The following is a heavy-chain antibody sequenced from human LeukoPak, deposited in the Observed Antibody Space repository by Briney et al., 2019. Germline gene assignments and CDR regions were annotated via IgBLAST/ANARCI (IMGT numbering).Heavy chain of an antibody. Sequence: SGGSLRLSCAASGFTFSRAWMSWVRQAPGKGLEWVANLKEDGSEDYYADSVKGRFAISKDNAKNSLYLQMNNLRAEDTAMYYCARDADGYEDWGQGTLVIVSS. D-gene: IGHD5-24*01. CDR2: LKEDGSED. V-gene: IGHV3-7*01. CDR1: GFTFSRAW. J-gene: IGHJ4*02. CDR3: ARDADGYED.